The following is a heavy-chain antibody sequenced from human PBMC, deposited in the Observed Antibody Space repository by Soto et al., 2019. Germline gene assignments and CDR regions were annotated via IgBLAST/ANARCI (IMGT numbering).Heavy chain of an antibody. CDR1: GFSFISFG. CDR2: ISAYNGNT. CDR3: VRDEMMSVARDGFDI. D-gene: IGHD3-16*01. V-gene: IGHV1-18*01. J-gene: IGHJ3*02. Sequence: ASVKVSCKASGFSFISFGISWVRQAPGHGPEWMGWISAYNGNTNYAQKLQGSVTLTTDTSTSTAYMELRSLRSDDTAVYYCVRDEMMSVARDGFDIWGQGTMVTVSS.